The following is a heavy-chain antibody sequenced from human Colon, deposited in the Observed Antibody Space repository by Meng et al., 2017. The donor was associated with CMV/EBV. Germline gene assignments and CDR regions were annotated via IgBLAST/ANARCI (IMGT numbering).Heavy chain of an antibody. J-gene: IGHJ3*02. D-gene: IGHD3-22*01. Sequence: GESLKISCAASGFTFSSYDMHWVCQATGKGLEWVSAIGTAGDTYYPGSVKGRFTISRENAKNSLYLQMNSLRAGDTAVYYCARGGGLYDSSGYGAFDIWGQGTMVTVSS. V-gene: IGHV3-13*01. CDR2: IGTAGDT. CDR1: GFTFSSYD. CDR3: ARGGGLYDSSGYGAFDI.